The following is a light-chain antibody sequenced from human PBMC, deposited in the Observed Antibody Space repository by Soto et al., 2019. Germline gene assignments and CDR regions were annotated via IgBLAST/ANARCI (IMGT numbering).Light chain of an antibody. CDR3: CSYSGSYNYVS. V-gene: IGLV2-23*01. J-gene: IGLJ2*01. CDR2: EAN. CDR1: SSDVGSYDL. Sequence: QSALTQPASVSGSPGQSITISCTGTSSDVGSYDLVSWYQQRPGEAPKLMIYEANRRPSGVSNRFSGSKSGDTASLTISGRQADAEADYYCCSYSGSYNYVSFGGGTKLTVL.